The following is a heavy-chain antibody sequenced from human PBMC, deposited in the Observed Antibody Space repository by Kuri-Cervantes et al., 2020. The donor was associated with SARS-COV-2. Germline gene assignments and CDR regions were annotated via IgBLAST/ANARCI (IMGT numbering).Heavy chain of an antibody. CDR3: ARSVGGGSYDPVEFDYFDY. V-gene: IGHV4-61*01. D-gene: IGHD1-26*01. J-gene: IGHJ4*02. Sequence: SETLSLTCTVSGGSVSSGTYYWSWIRQPPGKGLEYIGYIYYTGSTNYNPSLESRVTISVDTSKNQFSLKLSSVTAADTAVYYCARSVGGGSYDPVEFDYFDYWGQGTLVTVSS. CDR1: GGSVSSGTYY. CDR2: IYYTGST.